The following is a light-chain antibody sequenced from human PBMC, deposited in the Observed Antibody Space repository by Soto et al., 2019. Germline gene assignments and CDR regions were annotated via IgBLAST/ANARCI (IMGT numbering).Light chain of an antibody. V-gene: IGLV2-14*01. CDR3: SSYISSSTPYV. Sequence: QSALTQPASVSGSPGQSITISCTGTSSDVVTYNYVSWYQQHPGKAPKLMIYEVTNRPSGVSDRFSGSTSGNTASLAISGLQAEDEADYYCSSYISSSTPYVFGTGTKVTVL. J-gene: IGLJ1*01. CDR1: SSDVVTYNY. CDR2: EVT.